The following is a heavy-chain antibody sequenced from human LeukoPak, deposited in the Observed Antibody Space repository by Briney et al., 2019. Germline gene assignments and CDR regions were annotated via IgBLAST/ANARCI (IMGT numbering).Heavy chain of an antibody. D-gene: IGHD2-2*01. CDR1: GYTFTNYA. V-gene: IGHV7-4-1*02. J-gene: IGHJ6*03. CDR2: INTNTGNP. CDR3: ARGPGEYQLPYYYYYYMDV. Sequence: ASVKVSCKASGYTFTNYAMNWVRQAPGQGLEWMGWINTNTGNPTYAQGFTGRFVFSLDTSVSTAYLQISSLKAEDTAVYYCARGPGEYQLPYYYYYYMDVWGKGTTVTVSS.